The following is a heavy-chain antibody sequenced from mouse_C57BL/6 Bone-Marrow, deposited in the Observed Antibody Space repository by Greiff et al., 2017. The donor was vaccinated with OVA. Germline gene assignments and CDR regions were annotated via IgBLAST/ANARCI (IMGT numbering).Heavy chain of an antibody. CDR3: TRKSSSPQYFDV. D-gene: IGHD1-3*01. CDR2: IYPGNSDT. V-gene: IGHV1-5*01. Sequence: EVMLVESGTVLARPGASVKMSCKTSGYTFTSYWMHWVKQRPGQGLEWIGAIYPGNSDTSYNQKFKGKAKLTAVTSASTAYMELSSLTNEDSAVYYCTRKSSSPQYFDVWGTGTTVTVSS. CDR1: GYTFTSYW. J-gene: IGHJ1*03.